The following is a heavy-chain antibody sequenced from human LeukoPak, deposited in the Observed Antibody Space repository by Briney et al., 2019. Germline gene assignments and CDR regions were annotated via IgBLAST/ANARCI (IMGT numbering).Heavy chain of an antibody. Sequence: SETLSLTCTVSGGSISSYYWSWIRQPPGKGLEWIGYIYYSGSTNYNPSLKSRVTISVDTSKNQFSLKLSSVTAADTAVYYCARAALYRFFDYYYYYMDVWGKGTTVTVSS. CDR1: GGSISSYY. CDR2: IYYSGST. J-gene: IGHJ6*03. CDR3: ARAALYRFFDYYYYYMDV. V-gene: IGHV4-59*01. D-gene: IGHD3-3*01.